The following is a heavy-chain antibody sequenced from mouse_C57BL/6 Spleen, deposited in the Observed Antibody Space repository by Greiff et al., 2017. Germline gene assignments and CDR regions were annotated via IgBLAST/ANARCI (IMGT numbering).Heavy chain of an antibody. J-gene: IGHJ2*01. CDR3: ASAKAYYSNYEVLDFDY. CDR2: IDPSDSYT. V-gene: IGHV1-69*01. D-gene: IGHD2-5*01. Sequence: QVQLQQPGAELVMPGASVKLSCKASGYTFTSYWMHWVKQRPGQGLEWIGEIDPSDSYTNYNQKFKGKSTLTVDKSSSTASMQLSSLTSEDSAVYYCASAKAYYSNYEVLDFDYWGQGTTLTVSS. CDR1: GYTFTSYW.